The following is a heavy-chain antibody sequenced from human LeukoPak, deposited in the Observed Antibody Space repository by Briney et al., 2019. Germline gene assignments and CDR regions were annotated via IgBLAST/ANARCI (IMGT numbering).Heavy chain of an antibody. D-gene: IGHD6-19*01. Sequence: GGSLRLSCTASGFTFSNFWVHRVRQAPGKGLAWVSRISTDGRSTDYADSVKGGFTISRDNAKNTLYLQMNSLGVEDTAVYYCAKPGIEVPGGYDAWGQGTMLTVSS. J-gene: IGHJ3*01. CDR1: GFTFSNFW. CDR3: AKPGIEVPGGYDA. V-gene: IGHV3-74*01. CDR2: ISTDGRST.